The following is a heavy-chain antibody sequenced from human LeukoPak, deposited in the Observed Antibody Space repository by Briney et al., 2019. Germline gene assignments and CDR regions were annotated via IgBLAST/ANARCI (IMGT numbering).Heavy chain of an antibody. J-gene: IGHJ3*02. V-gene: IGHV1-69*05. D-gene: IGHD3-22*01. Sequence: RASVKVSCKASGGTFSSYAISWVRQAPGQGLEWMGGIIPIFGTANYAQKFQGRVTMTRDTSTSTVYMELSSLRSEDTAVYYCAREITMIVVATAAGAFDIWGQGTMVTVSS. CDR1: GGTFSSYA. CDR2: IIPIFGTA. CDR3: AREITMIVVATAAGAFDI.